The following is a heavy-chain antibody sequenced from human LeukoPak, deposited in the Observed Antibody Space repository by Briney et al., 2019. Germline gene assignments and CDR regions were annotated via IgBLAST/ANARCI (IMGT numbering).Heavy chain of an antibody. D-gene: IGHD3-10*01. Sequence: SETLSLTCTVSGGSISSYYWSWIRQPPGKGLEWIGYIYYSGSTNYNPSLKSRVTISLDTSKNQFSLKLSSVTAADTAVYYCAREGTDQYYYYNMDVWGKGTTVTVSS. J-gene: IGHJ6*03. CDR1: GGSISSYY. V-gene: IGHV4-59*01. CDR2: IYYSGST. CDR3: AREGTDQYYYYNMDV.